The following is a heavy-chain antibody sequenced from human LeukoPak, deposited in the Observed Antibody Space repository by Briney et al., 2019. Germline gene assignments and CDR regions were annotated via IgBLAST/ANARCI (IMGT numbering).Heavy chain of an antibody. J-gene: IGHJ4*02. D-gene: IGHD5-12*01. CDR1: GFTVSSYW. V-gene: IGHV3-74*01. Sequence: PGGSLRLSCAASGFTVSSYWMHWVRQAPGKGLVWVSRINSDGSSTYYADSVKGRFTISRDNSKNTLYLQMSSLRAEDTAVYYCVKRANSGYAALDYWGQGTLVTVSS. CDR3: VKRANSGYAALDY. CDR2: INSDGSST.